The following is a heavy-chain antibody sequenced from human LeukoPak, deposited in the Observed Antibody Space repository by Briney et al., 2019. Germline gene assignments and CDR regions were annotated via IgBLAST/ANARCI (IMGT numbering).Heavy chain of an antibody. CDR1: GGSISSSNW. V-gene: IGHV4-4*02. J-gene: IGHJ6*03. Sequence: PSETLSLTCAVSGGSISSSNWWSWVRQPPGKGLEWIGEIYHSGSTNYNPSLKSRVTISVDKSKNQFSLKLSSVTAADTAVYYCARGRINMKVVITGRWTGDYYMDVWGKGTTVTVSS. D-gene: IGHD3-22*01. CDR2: IYHSGST. CDR3: ARGRINMKVVITGRWTGDYYMDV.